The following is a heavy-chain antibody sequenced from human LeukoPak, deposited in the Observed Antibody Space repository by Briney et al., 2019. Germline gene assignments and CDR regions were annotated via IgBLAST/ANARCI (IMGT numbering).Heavy chain of an antibody. CDR1: GYTFTSYD. J-gene: IGHJ6*03. Sequence: ASVKVSCKASGYTFTSYDINWVRQATGQGLEWMGWMNPNSGNTGYAQKFQGRVTITRNTSISTAYMELSSLRSEDTAVYYCARESLDFWSVYPSYMDVWGKGTTVTVSS. D-gene: IGHD3-3*01. CDR3: ARESLDFWSVYPSYMDV. CDR2: MNPNSGNT. V-gene: IGHV1-8*03.